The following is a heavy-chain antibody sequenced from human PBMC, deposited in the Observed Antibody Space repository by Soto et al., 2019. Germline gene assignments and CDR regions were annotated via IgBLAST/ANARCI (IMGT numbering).Heavy chain of an antibody. V-gene: IGHV3-30*18. D-gene: IGHD6-19*01. J-gene: IGHJ6*02. CDR2: ISYDGSNK. CDR3: AKDPVLWLVSQGYGMDV. CDR1: GFTFSSYG. Sequence: QVQLVESGGGVVQPGRSLRLSCAASGFTFSSYGMHWVRQAPGKGLEWVAVISYDGSNKYYADSVKGRFTISRENSKNTLYLQMNSLRAEDTAVYYCAKDPVLWLVSQGYGMDVWGQGTTVTVSS.